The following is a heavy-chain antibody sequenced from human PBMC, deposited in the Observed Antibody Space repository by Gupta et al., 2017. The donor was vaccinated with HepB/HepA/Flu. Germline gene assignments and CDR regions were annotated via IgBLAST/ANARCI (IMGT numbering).Heavy chain of an antibody. CDR1: GYTFTSYA. V-gene: IGHV1-3*01. CDR3: ARWVAGTWNGFDY. Sequence: QVQLVQSGAEVKKPGASVKVSCKASGYTFTSYAMHWVRQAPGQRLEWMGWINAGNGNTKYSQKFQGRVTITRDTSASTAYMELSSLRSEDTAVYYCARWVAGTWNGFDYWGQGTLVTVSS. CDR2: INAGNGNT. D-gene: IGHD6-19*01. J-gene: IGHJ4*02.